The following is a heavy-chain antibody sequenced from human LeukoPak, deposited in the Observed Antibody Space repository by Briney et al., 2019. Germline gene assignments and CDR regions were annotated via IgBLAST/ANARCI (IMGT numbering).Heavy chain of an antibody. CDR2: ISSSSSYI. J-gene: IGHJ6*04. Sequence: GGSLRLSCAASGFTFSSYSMNWVRQAPGKGLEWVSSISSSSSYIYYADSVKGRFTISRDKAKNSLYLQMNSLRAEDTAVYYCARPYGSGSYSAPQYYFGLDVWAKGPRSSFPQ. D-gene: IGHD3-10*01. CDR1: GFTFSSYS. V-gene: IGHV3-21*01. CDR3: ARPYGSGSYSAPQYYFGLDV.